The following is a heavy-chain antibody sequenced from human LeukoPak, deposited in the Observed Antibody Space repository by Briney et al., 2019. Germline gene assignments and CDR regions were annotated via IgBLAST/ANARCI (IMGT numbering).Heavy chain of an antibody. CDR1: GFSLNNIY. V-gene: IGHV3-66*01. D-gene: IGHD5-18*01. J-gene: IGHJ4*02. Sequence: PGGSLRLSCAASGFSLNNIYMSWVRQAPGKGLEWVSVIYSGDRTFYADSVKGRFTISKDTSKNTLYLQLNSLRPEDTAVYFCARDGEYSSGYGLDYWGQGTLVTVSS. CDR2: IYSGDRT. CDR3: ARDGEYSSGYGLDY.